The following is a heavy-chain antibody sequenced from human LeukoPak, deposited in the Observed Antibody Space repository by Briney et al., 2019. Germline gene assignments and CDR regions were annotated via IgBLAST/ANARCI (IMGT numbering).Heavy chain of an antibody. J-gene: IGHJ4*02. V-gene: IGHV4-34*01. CDR3: ARRLVRLSARDTPSNQGVDY. CDR1: GGSFSGDY. Sequence: SETLSLTCVVYGGSFSGDYWSWIRQPPGRGLEWIGEINHSGRTNYNPSLKSRVTISVDTSKNQFSLKLSSVTAADTAVYYCARRLVRLSARDTPSNQGVDYWGQGTLVTVSS. CDR2: INHSGRT. D-gene: IGHD6-19*01.